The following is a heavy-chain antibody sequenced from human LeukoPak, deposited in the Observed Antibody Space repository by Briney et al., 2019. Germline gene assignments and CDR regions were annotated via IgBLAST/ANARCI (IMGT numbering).Heavy chain of an antibody. CDR1: GFTFSSYA. J-gene: IGHJ6*02. CDR3: AKEDYDILTGYYWGGGVGMDV. V-gene: IGHV3-23*01. CDR2: ISGSGGST. Sequence: GGSLRLSCAASGFTFSSYAMSWVRQAPGKGLEWVSAISGSGGSTYYADSVKGRFTISRDNPKNTLYLQMNSLRAEDTAVYYCAKEDYDILTGYYWGGGVGMDVWGQGTTVTVSS. D-gene: IGHD3-9*01.